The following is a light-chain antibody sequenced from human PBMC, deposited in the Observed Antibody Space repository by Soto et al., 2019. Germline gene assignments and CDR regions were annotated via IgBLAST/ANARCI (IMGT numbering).Light chain of an antibody. J-gene: IGKJ5*01. CDR2: SAS. Sequence: EIVLTQSPGTLSLSPGERATLSCRASQSLSGGYLAWFPQNPGQAPRLLIHSASSRATGIPDRFSGSGSGTDFTLTISRLEPEDFVVYYCQQNSSLPITFGQGTRLEIK. CDR3: QQNSSLPIT. CDR1: QSLSGGY. V-gene: IGKV3-20*01.